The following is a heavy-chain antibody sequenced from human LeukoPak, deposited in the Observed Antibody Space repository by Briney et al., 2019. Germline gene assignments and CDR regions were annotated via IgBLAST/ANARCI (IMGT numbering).Heavy chain of an antibody. CDR1: GYTFTSYA. CDR3: ARGQGFGESYWEYYFDY. J-gene: IGHJ4*02. V-gene: IGHV1-3*01. CDR2: INAGNGNT. D-gene: IGHD3-10*01. Sequence: ASVKVSCKASGYTFTSYAMHWVHQAPGQRLEWMGWINAGNGNTKYSQKFQGRVTITRDTPASTAYMELSSLRSEDTAVYYCARGQGFGESYWEYYFDYWGQGTLVTVSS.